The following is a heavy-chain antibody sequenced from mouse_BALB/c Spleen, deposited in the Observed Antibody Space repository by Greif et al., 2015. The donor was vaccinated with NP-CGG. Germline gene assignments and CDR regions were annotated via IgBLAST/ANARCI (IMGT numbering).Heavy chain of an antibody. CDR1: GFSLTSYG. CDR3: ARHGPHGGMDY. J-gene: IGHJ4*01. CDR2: IWSDGST. Sequence: QVHVKQSGPGLVAPSQSLSITCTISGFSLTSYGVHWVRQPPGKGLEWLVVIWSDGSTTYNSALKSRLSISKDNSKSQVFLKMNSLQTDDTAMYYCARHGPHGGMDYWGQGTSVTVSS. V-gene: IGHV2-6-1*01.